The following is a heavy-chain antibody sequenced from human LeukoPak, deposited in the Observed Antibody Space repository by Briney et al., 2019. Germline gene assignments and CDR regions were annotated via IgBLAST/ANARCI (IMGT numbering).Heavy chain of an antibody. J-gene: IGHJ3*02. CDR2: IKQDGSEK. CDR3: ARRRSSGWYSGAFDI. CDR1: GFTFSSYS. V-gene: IGHV3-7*01. D-gene: IGHD6-19*01. Sequence: GGSLRLSCAASGFTFSSYSMNWVRQAPGKGLEWVANIKQDGSEKYYVDSVKGRFTISRDNAKNSLYLQMNSLRAEDTAVYYCARRRSSGWYSGAFDIWGQGTMVTVSS.